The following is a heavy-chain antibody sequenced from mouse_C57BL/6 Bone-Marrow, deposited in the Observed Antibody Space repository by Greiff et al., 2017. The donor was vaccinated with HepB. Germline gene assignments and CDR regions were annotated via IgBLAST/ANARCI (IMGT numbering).Heavy chain of an antibody. V-gene: IGHV1-19*01. CDR1: GYTFTDYY. CDR2: INPYNGGT. J-gene: IGHJ4*01. D-gene: IGHD1-1*01. CDR3: ARPDYYGSSPYAMDY. Sequence: VQLKQSGPVLVKPGASVKMSCKASGYTFTDYYMNWVKQSHGKSLEWIGVINPYNGGTSYNQKFKGKATLTVDKSSSTAYMELNSLTSEDSAVYYCARPDYYGSSPYAMDYWGQGTSVTVSS.